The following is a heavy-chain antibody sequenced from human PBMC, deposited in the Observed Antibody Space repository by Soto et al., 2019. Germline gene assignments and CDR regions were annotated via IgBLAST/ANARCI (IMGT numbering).Heavy chain of an antibody. Sequence: QVQLVQSGAEVKKPGASVKVSCKASGYTFTSYGISWVRQAPGQGREWMGWISAYNGNTNYAQKLQGRVTMTTDTSTSTAYMELRRLRSDDTAVYYCARIVVVNAIEFPLGGQNWFDPWGKGTLVTVSS. CDR1: GYTFTSYG. CDR3: ARIVVVNAIEFPLGGQNWFDP. J-gene: IGHJ5*02. CDR2: ISAYNGNT. V-gene: IGHV1-18*01. D-gene: IGHD2-21*01.